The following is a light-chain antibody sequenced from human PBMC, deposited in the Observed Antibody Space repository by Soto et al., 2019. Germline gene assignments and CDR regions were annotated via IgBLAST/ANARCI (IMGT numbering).Light chain of an antibody. CDR3: SSYTGSSTYV. Sequence: QCALTQPASVSGSPGQSITISCTGTSSDVGGYNYVSWYQRHPGKAPKLMIYDVSNRPSGISNRFSGSKSGNTASLTISGLQAEDEADYYCSSYTGSSTYVFGTGTKVTVL. V-gene: IGLV2-14*01. CDR1: SSDVGGYNY. CDR2: DVS. J-gene: IGLJ1*01.